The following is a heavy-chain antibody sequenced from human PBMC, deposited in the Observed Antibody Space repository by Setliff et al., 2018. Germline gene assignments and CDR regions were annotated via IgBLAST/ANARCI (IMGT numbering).Heavy chain of an antibody. J-gene: IGHJ5*02. Sequence: GESLKISCKGSGYSFSTCWIGWVRQMPGKGLEWMGIIYPGDSITRYSPSFQGQVTISVNKSINTAYLQWSSLRASDTAIYYCARHPYYYGSGTYLDNNNRWFDPWGQGTLVTVSS. CDR2: IYPGDSIT. CDR3: ARHPYYYGSGTYLDNNNRWFDP. D-gene: IGHD3-10*01. V-gene: IGHV5-51*01. CDR1: GYSFSTCW.